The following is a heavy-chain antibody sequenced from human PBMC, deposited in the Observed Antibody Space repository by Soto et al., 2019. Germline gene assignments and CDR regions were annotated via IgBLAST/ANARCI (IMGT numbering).Heavy chain of an antibody. V-gene: IGHV3-30*18. CDR1: GFTFSSYG. J-gene: IGHJ6*03. Sequence: GGSLRLSCAASGFTFSSYGMHWVRQAPDKGLEWVAVISYDGSNKYYADSVKGRFTISRDNSKNTLYLQMNSLRAEDTAVYYCAKDARPSIVPAAPPPFYYYYYYMDVWGKGTTVTVSS. CDR3: AKDARPSIVPAAPPPFYYYYYYMDV. CDR2: ISYDGSNK. D-gene: IGHD2-2*01.